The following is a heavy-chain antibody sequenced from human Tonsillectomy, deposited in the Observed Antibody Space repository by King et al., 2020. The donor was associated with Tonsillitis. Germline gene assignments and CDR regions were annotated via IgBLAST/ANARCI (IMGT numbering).Heavy chain of an antibody. V-gene: IGHV3-33*05. CDR1: GFTFRTYG. J-gene: IGHJ5*02. CDR3: ARDKGVVVVPADSNWFDP. D-gene: IGHD2-2*01. Sequence: VQLVESGGGVVQPGRSLRLSCAASGFTFRTYGMHWVRQVPGKGLEWVAVISFDGNDKYYADSVKGRVTISRDNSKNTLYLQMNSLRAEDTAVYYCARDKGVVVVPADSNWFDPWGQGTRVTVSS. CDR2: ISFDGNDK.